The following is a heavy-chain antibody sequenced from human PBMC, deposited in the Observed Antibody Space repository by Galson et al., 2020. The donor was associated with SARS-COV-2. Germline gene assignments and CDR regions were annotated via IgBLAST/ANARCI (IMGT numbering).Heavy chain of an antibody. D-gene: IGHD4-17*01. Sequence: ETPQTMSPTCRLSEPPMSSHYWSWTRQPPGKGLEWIGYISYSGTQSYNPSPRSRVTIPIALSRNHLARKVTSVTAEDTAVYYGARDPAPLYGDNDDYGMDVWGRGTTVTVSS. J-gene: IGHJ6*02. CDR1: EPPMSSHY. CDR3: ARDPAPLYGDNDDYGMDV. CDR2: ISYSGTQ. V-gene: IGHV4-59*11.